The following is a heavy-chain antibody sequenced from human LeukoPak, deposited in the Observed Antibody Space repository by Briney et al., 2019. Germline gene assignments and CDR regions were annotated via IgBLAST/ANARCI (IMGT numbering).Heavy chain of an antibody. J-gene: IGHJ4*02. V-gene: IGHV3-48*03. Sequence: TGGSLRLSCAASRFTFSGYEMNWVRQAPGKGLEWISYITGSGSTKYYADSLKGRFTISRDNAKKSLYLQMNSLRAEDTAVYYCAKEHGPYCSGDACYDYFDYWGQGILVTVSS. D-gene: IGHD2-15*01. CDR3: AKEHGPYCSGDACYDYFDY. CDR2: ITGSGSTK. CDR1: RFTFSGYE.